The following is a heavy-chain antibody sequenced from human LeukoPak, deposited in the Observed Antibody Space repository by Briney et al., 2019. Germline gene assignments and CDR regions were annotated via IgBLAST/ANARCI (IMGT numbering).Heavy chain of an antibody. D-gene: IGHD2-2*01. CDR2: INPNSGGT. CDR3: ERDRASENCSSTSCYYYNWFDP. Sequence: ASVKVSCKASGYTFTGYYMHWVRQAPGQGLEWMGWINPNSGGTNYAQKFQGWVTMTRETSISTAYMELSRLRSDDTAVYYCERDRASENCSSTSCYYYNWFDPWGQGTLVTVSS. CDR1: GYTFTGYY. J-gene: IGHJ5*02. V-gene: IGHV1-2*04.